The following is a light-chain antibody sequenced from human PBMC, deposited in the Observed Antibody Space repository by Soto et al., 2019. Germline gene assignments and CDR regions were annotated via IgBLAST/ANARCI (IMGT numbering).Light chain of an antibody. V-gene: IGKV3-20*01. Sequence: EIVLTQSPGTLSLSPGETATLSCRASQRVSNSYLAWYQKKPGQAPRLLIYGASSRAAGIPDRFSGSGSGTDFTVTISRLEPEVFAVYFCQRYGGSSPFRLGQGTKVDIK. J-gene: IGKJ2*01. CDR2: GAS. CDR1: QRVSNSY. CDR3: QRYGGSSPFR.